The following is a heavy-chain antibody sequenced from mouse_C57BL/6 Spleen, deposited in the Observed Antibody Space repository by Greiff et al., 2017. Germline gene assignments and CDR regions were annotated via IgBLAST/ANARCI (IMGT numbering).Heavy chain of an antibody. CDR1: GFTFSSYA. J-gene: IGHJ2*01. V-gene: IGHV5-4*01. CDR2: ISDGGSYT. Sequence: EVQLVESGGGLVKPGGSLKLSCAASGFTFSSYAMSWVRQTPEKRLEWVATISDGGSYTYYPDNVKGRFTISRDNAKNNLYLPLSLLNSEDTAMYYCATTVVAGGDYFDYWGQGTTLTVAS. CDR3: ATTVVAGGDYFDY. D-gene: IGHD1-1*01.